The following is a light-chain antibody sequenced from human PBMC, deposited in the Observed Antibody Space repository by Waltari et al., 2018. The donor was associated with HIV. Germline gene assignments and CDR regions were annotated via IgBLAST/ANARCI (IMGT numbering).Light chain of an antibody. CDR3: HSRDSSGYHVV. CDR2: GRN. J-gene: IGLJ2*01. CDR1: SLRSYY. Sequence: SSNLTQDASVSVALGQTVRITCQGDSLRSYYASWYQQKPGQAPVVVFFGRNNRPSGIPDRFSGASSGNTASLTITGAQAEDEADYYCHSRDSSGYHVVFGGGTKVTVL. V-gene: IGLV3-19*01.